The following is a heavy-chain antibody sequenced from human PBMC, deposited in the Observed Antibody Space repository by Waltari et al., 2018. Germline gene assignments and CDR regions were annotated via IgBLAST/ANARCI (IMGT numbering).Heavy chain of an antibody. CDR2: ISYNERNI. CDR1: ECPFSSYG. CDR3: ARDYCDRTNCHGMDV. Sequence: QVQLVGSGGGVVQPGRSLVLSCAAAECPFSSYGMPWARQAPGKGLEWGAVISYNERNIYYVDSVKGRFTISRDNSKKMLYLQMNSLRGEDTAVYYCARDYCDRTNCHGMDVWGQGTTVTVSS. D-gene: IGHD3-22*01. V-gene: IGHV3-30*03. J-gene: IGHJ6*02.